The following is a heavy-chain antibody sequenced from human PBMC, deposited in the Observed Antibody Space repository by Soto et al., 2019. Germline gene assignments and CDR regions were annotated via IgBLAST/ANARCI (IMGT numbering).Heavy chain of an antibody. CDR3: AKDFSSSWYYFDY. D-gene: IGHD6-13*01. J-gene: IGHJ4*02. CDR2: ISWNSGTI. Sequence: EVQLVESGGGLVQPGRSLRLSCAASGFTFDDYAIDWVRQAPGKGLEWVSGISWNSGTIGYADSVKGRFTISRDNAKNSLYLQMNSLRAEDTALYYCAKDFSSSWYYFDYWGQGTLVTVSS. V-gene: IGHV3-9*01. CDR1: GFTFDDYA.